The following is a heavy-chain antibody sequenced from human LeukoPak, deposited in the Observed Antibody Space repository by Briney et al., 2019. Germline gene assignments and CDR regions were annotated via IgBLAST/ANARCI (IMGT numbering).Heavy chain of an antibody. V-gene: IGHV1-18*01. Sequence: ASVKVSCKASGYTFTSYGISWVRQAPGQGLEWMGWISAYNGNTIYAQKLQGRVTMTTDTSTSTAYMELRSLRSDDTAVYYCANLPNAPLLGAAGGDYWGQGTLVTVSS. D-gene: IGHD7-27*01. CDR3: ANLPNAPLLGAAGGDY. CDR2: ISAYNGNT. J-gene: IGHJ4*02. CDR1: GYTFTSYG.